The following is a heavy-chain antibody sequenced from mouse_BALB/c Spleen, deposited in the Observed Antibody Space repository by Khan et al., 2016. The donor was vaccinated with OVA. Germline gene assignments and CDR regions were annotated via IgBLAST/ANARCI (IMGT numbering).Heavy chain of an antibody. CDR2: INTHSGVP. CDR3: ARGGAAFYRNDGGAMDY. CDR1: GYTFTTAG. D-gene: IGHD2-14*01. Sequence: QVQLKQSGPELKKPGETVRISCKASGYTFTTAGMQWVQKMPGKGLKWIGWINTHSGVPKYAEDFKGRFAFSLETSASTVYLQITNLKNADTATYFCARGGAAFYRNDGGAMDYWGQGTSVTVSS. V-gene: IGHV9-4*02. J-gene: IGHJ4*01.